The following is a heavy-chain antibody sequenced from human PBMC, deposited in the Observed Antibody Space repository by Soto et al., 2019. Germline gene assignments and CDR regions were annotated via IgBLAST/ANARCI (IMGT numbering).Heavy chain of an antibody. V-gene: IGHV1-69*13. Sequence: VASVKVSCKASGGTFSSYAISWVRQAPGQGLEWMGGIIPIFGTANYAQKFQGRVTITADESTSTAYMELSSLRSEDTAVYYCARGPRGYSYGHYFDYWGQGTLVTVSS. CDR1: GGTFSSYA. CDR3: ARGPRGYSYGHYFDY. J-gene: IGHJ4*02. CDR2: IIPIFGTA. D-gene: IGHD5-18*01.